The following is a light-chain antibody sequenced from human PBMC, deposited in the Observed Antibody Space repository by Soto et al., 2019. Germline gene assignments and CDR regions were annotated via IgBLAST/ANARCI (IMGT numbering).Light chain of an antibody. CDR3: SSFTSRHTYF. Sequence: QSALTQPASVSGSPGQSITISCTGTSSDVGGYNFVSWYQQHPDKAPKFIIYEVTNRPSGVSNRFSGSKSGNTASLTISGLQAEDEADYYCSSFTSRHTYFFGSGTKVTVL. CDR1: SSDVGGYNF. CDR2: EVT. V-gene: IGLV2-14*01. J-gene: IGLJ1*01.